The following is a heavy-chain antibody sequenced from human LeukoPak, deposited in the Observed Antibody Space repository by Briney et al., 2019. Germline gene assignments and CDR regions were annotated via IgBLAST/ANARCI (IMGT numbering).Heavy chain of an antibody. Sequence: SETLSLTCTVSGGSISSYYWSWIRQPPGKGLEWIGYIYYSGSTNYNPSLKSRVTISVDTSKNQFSLKLSSVTAADTAVYYCARHRYSGYDPPNYWGQGTLVTVSS. CDR1: GGSISSYY. CDR2: IYYSGST. CDR3: ARHRYSGYDPPNY. V-gene: IGHV4-59*08. J-gene: IGHJ4*02. D-gene: IGHD5-12*01.